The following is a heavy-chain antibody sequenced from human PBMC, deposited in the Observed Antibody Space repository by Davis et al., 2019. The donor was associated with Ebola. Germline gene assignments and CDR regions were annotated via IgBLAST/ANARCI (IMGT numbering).Heavy chain of an antibody. V-gene: IGHV4-34*01. Sequence: SETLSLTCAVYGGSFSGYYWSWVRQAPGKGLEWIGSIYYTGSTYYNPSLKSRVTISVDTSKNQFSLKLSSVTAADTAVYYCARGGLRFLEWLRANWFDPWGQGTLVTVSS. CDR2: IYYTGST. CDR1: GGSFSGYY. CDR3: ARGGLRFLEWLRANWFDP. J-gene: IGHJ5*02. D-gene: IGHD3-3*01.